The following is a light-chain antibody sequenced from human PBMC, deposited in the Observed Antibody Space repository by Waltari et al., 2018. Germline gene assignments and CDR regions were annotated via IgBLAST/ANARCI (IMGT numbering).Light chain of an antibody. Sequence: EIVMTQSPASLSVSPGERVTLSCRASQSISIDLVWYQQKPCQPPRLLIYAASTRATGVPARFSGSGSGTEFTLTISSLQSEDFAVYYCQQYYNWPTFGGGTKVEIK. J-gene: IGKJ4*01. CDR1: QSISID. CDR2: AAS. CDR3: QQYYNWPT. V-gene: IGKV3-15*01.